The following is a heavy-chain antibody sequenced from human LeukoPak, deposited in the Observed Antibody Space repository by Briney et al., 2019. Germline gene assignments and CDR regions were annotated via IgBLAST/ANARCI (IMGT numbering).Heavy chain of an antibody. CDR1: GGSFSGYY. D-gene: IGHD5-12*01. V-gene: IGHV4-34*01. Sequence: KASETLSLTCAVYGGSFSGYYWSWIRQPPGKGLEWIGEINHSGSTNYNPPLKSRVTISVDTSKNQFSLKLSSVTAADTAVYYCARGYSGYDPFDYWGQGTLVTVSS. CDR3: ARGYSGYDPFDY. J-gene: IGHJ4*02. CDR2: INHSGST.